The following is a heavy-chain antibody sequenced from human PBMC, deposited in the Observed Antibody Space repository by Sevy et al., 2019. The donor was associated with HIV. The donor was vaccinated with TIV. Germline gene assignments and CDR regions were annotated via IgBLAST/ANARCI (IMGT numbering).Heavy chain of an antibody. Sequence: ASVKVSCKSSGYTFKGYYIHWVRQAPGQGLEWMGWINPNTGASKYAQKFQGRVTMTRDTSISTAYMELRGLRSDDTSMYYCVFVWRITVADGFHIWGQGTMVTVSS. CDR2: INPNTGAS. V-gene: IGHV1-2*02. J-gene: IGHJ3*02. D-gene: IGHD6-19*01. CDR3: VFVWRITVADGFHI. CDR1: GYTFKGYY.